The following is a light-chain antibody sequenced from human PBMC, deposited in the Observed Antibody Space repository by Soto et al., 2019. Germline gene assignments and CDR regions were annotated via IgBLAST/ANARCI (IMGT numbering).Light chain of an antibody. J-gene: IGKJ1*01. Sequence: SVLTQYTDPLSWAPGERATLSCTASQSVSSSYLAWYPLKPGQAPRLLIYGASSRAIGIPDRFSGSGSGTDFTLTISRLDPEDFAVYFCQQYGSSPRTFGEGTKVDTK. CDR1: QSVSSSY. CDR2: GAS. CDR3: QQYGSSPRT. V-gene: IGKV3-20*01.